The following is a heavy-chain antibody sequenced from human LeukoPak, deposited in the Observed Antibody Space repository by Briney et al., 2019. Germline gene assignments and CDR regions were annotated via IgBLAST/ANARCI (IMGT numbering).Heavy chain of an antibody. CDR3: ARDGYSYGFGY. Sequence: SETLSLTCTVSGGSISSYYWSWIRQPPGKGLEWIGYIYYSGSTNYNPSLKSRVTISVDTSKNQFSLKLSSVTAADTAVYYCARDGYSYGFGYWGQGTLVTVPS. CDR1: GGSISSYY. J-gene: IGHJ4*02. D-gene: IGHD5-18*01. CDR2: IYYSGST. V-gene: IGHV4-59*01.